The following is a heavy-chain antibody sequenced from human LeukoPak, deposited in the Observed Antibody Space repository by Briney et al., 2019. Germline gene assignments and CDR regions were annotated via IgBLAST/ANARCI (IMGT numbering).Heavy chain of an antibody. CDR3: ATSPRGYSGYDSDDY. CDR1: GFTFSSYW. CDR2: IKQDGSEK. D-gene: IGHD5-12*01. J-gene: IGHJ4*02. V-gene: IGHV3-7*03. Sequence: SGGSLRLSCAASGFTFSSYWMSWVRQAPGKGLEWVANIKQDGSEKYYVDSVKGRFTISRDNAKNSLYLQMNSLRAEDTAVYYCATSPRGYSGYDSDDYWGQGTLVTVSS.